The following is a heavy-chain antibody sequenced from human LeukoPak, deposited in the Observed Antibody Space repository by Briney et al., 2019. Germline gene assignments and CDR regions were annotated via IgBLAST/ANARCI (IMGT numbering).Heavy chain of an antibody. J-gene: IGHJ5*02. D-gene: IGHD2-2*01. CDR2: IIPIFGTA. CDR3: ARVVTPRYCSTPSCYWKGWFDP. V-gene: IGHV1-69*13. CDR1: GGTFSRYA. Sequence: ASVRVSCKASGGTFSRYAMSWVRQAPGQGLEWMGGIIPIFGTASFAQKFQGRVTITADESTGTAYMELSSLRSEDTAVYYCARVVTPRYCSTPSCYWKGWFDPWGQGTLVTVSS.